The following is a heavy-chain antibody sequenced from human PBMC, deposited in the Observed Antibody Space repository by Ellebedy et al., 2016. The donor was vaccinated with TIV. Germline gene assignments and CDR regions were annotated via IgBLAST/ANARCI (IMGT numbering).Heavy chain of an antibody. Sequence: AASVKVSCKASGYTLSGYGFTWVRQAPGQGLEWVGRMNPNSGKTDYAQKFQTRITLTRDTSVSTAYLELSSLMSEDTAMYYCARGGPAASTSFDYWGQGALVTVSS. D-gene: IGHD5/OR15-5a*01. J-gene: IGHJ4*02. V-gene: IGHV1-8*02. CDR3: ARGGPAASTSFDY. CDR1: GYTLSGYG. CDR2: MNPNSGKT.